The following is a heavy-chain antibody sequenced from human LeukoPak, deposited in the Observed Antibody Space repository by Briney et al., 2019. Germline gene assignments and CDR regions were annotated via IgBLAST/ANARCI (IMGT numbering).Heavy chain of an antibody. CDR3: AKDLIGMFDY. CDR1: GFTFSSCG. J-gene: IGHJ4*02. CDR2: IWYDGSNK. Sequence: PGGSLRLSCAASGFTFSSCGMHWVRQAPGKGLEWVAVIWYDGSNKYYADSVKGRFTISRDNSKNTLYLQMNSLRAEDTAVYYCAKDLIGMFDYWGQGTLVTVSS. V-gene: IGHV3-33*06.